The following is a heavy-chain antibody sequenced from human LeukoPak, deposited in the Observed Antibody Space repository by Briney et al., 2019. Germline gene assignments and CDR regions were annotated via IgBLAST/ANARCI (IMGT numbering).Heavy chain of an antibody. V-gene: IGHV3-48*01. D-gene: IGHD3-22*01. J-gene: IGHJ4*02. Sequence: GGSLRLSCAASGFTFSSYSMNWVRQAPGKGLEWVSYISSSSSTIYYADSVKGRFTISRDNAKSSLFLQMNSLRAEDTAVYYCARVLHKRNYDSSVYYGYWGQGTLVTVSS. CDR1: GFTFSSYS. CDR3: ARVLHKRNYDSSVYYGY. CDR2: ISSSSSTI.